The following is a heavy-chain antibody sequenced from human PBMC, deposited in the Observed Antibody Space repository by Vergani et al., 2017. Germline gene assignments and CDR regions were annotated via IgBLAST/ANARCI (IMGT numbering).Heavy chain of an antibody. CDR2: IYTSGST. CDR1: GGSFSSDNVY. V-gene: IGHV4-61*02. CDR3: ARAQYYNWFDP. Sequence: QVQLQESGPGLVTPSQTRSLTCSVSGGSFSSDNVYWTWIRQPAGKGLEWIGRIYTSGSTEYNPSLKSRVTISIDTSKNQFSLNLSSVTAADTAVYYCARAQYYNWFDPWGQGRMVTVSS. D-gene: IGHD3-10*01. J-gene: IGHJ5*02.